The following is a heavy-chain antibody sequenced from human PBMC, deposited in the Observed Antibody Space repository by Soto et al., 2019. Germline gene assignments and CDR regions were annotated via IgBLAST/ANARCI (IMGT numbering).Heavy chain of an antibody. Sequence: QVQLVQSGAEVKKPGASVKVSCKASGYTFTSYGISWVRQAPGQGLEWMGWISAYNGNTNYAQKLQGRVTMTTDTSTSTADMELRSLRSDDTAVYYCARDLLYVKDIVVVPAAQHYYYGMDVWGQGTTVTVSS. V-gene: IGHV1-18*01. J-gene: IGHJ6*02. CDR3: ARDLLYVKDIVVVPAAQHYYYGMDV. D-gene: IGHD2-2*01. CDR1: GYTFTSYG. CDR2: ISAYNGNT.